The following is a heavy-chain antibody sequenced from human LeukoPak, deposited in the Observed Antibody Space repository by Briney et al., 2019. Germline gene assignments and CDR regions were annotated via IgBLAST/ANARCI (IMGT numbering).Heavy chain of an antibody. CDR2: IYYTGDT. D-gene: IGHD6-19*01. Sequence: SETLSLTCTVSGASITSTYWTWIRQPPGKGLESIGYIYYTGDTNYNPSLNSRVTISLDTSTSQFSLTLRSVTAADTAVYYCARNRGWYATDVWGQGAAVTVSS. CDR3: ARNRGWYATDV. CDR1: GASITSTY. J-gene: IGHJ6*02. V-gene: IGHV4-59*01.